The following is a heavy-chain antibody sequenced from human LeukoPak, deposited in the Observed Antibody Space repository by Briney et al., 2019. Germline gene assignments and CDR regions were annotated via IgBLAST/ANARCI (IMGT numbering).Heavy chain of an antibody. Sequence: SETLSLTCTMSGDSTNTYFWSWIRQPPGKGLEWIGYIYYSGSTNYNPSLKSRVTISVDTSKNQFSLKLSSVTAADTAVYYCAREDEPTHRRYYYGMDVWGQGTTVTVSS. CDR3: AREDEPTHRRYYYGMDV. CDR2: IYYSGST. V-gene: IGHV4-59*01. D-gene: IGHD1-14*01. J-gene: IGHJ6*02. CDR1: GDSTNTYF.